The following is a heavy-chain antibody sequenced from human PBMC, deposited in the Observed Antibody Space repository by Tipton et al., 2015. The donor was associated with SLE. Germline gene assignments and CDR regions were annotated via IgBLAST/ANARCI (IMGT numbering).Heavy chain of an antibody. CDR2: IYYSGST. D-gene: IGHD5-12*01. CDR3: ARDEATIGAFDI. CDR1: GGSISSSSYY. J-gene: IGHJ3*02. Sequence: TLSLTCTVSGGSISSSSYYWGWIHQPPGKGLEWIGSIYYSGSTYYNPSLKSRVTISVDTSKNQFSLKLSSVTAADTAVYYCARDEATIGAFDIWGQGTMVTVSS. V-gene: IGHV4-39*02.